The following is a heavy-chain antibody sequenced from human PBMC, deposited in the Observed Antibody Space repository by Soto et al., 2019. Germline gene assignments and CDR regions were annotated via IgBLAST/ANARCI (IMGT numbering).Heavy chain of an antibody. CDR3: ARGGGSLNY. CDR1: GFSFSISA. CDR2: INSGSTCV. D-gene: IGHD2-15*01. J-gene: IGHJ4*02. V-gene: IGHV3-21*02. Sequence: DVQLVESGGGLVKPGGSLRLSCEVSGFSFSISAMNWVRQAPGKGLEWVSSINSGSTCVRYADSVKGRFTISTDNANNSLSLHMNSLRVEDTAVYYCARGGGSLNYWGQGTLVTVSS.